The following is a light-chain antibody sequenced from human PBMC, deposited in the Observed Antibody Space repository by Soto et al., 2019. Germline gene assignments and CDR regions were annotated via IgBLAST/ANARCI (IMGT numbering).Light chain of an antibody. J-gene: IGLJ1*01. CDR2: EVS. CDR1: SSDVGGYNY. Sequence: QSALTQPASVSGSPGQSITISCTGTSSDVGGYNYVSWYQQHPGKAPKLMIYEVSNRPSGISNRFSGSKSGNTASLVISGLQANDEADYYCSSYSTTNILVFGSGTKLTVL. CDR3: SSYSTTNILV. V-gene: IGLV2-14*01.